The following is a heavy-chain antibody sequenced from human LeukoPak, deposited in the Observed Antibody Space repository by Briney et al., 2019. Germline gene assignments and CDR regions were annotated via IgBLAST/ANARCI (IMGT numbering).Heavy chain of an antibody. Sequence: ASVKVSCKASGYTFTSYDINWVRQATGQGREWMGWMNPNSGNTGYAQKFQGRVTMTRNTSISTAYMELSSLRSEDTAVYYCARGFTKGRNTYYDFWSGYRQMGPSYYMDVWGKGTTVTVSS. V-gene: IGHV1-8*01. CDR2: MNPNSGNT. CDR1: GYTFTSYD. J-gene: IGHJ6*03. D-gene: IGHD3-3*01. CDR3: ARGFTKGRNTYYDFWSGYRQMGPSYYMDV.